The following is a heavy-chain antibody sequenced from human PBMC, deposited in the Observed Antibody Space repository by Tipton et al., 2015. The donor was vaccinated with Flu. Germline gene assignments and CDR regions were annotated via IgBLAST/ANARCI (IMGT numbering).Heavy chain of an antibody. CDR1: GYFFTSYW. CDR2: IHPDASDT. V-gene: IGHV5-51*03. J-gene: IGHJ3*01. Sequence: QLVQSGAEVKKPGESLMISCKTSGYFFTSYWIAWVRQVPGKGLEWMGMIHPDASDTRYSPSFQGHVSMSADKSIRTAYLHVSSLKASDTAMYYCARRIVATISAFDVWGQGTMVSVSS. CDR3: ARRIVATISAFDV. D-gene: IGHD5-12*01.